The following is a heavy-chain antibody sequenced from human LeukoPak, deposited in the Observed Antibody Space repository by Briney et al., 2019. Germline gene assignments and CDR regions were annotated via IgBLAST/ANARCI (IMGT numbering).Heavy chain of an antibody. V-gene: IGHV3-30*04. CDR2: ISYDGSIK. J-gene: IGHJ5*02. D-gene: IGHD5-18*01. Sequence: PGRSLRLSCAASGFTFSSYVMYWVRQAPGKGLEWVAVISYDGSIKYYADSVKGRFTISRDNSKNTLYLQMNSLRAEDTAVYYCARGGYSYLSTVWFDPWGQGTLVTVSS. CDR1: GFTFSSYV. CDR3: ARGGYSYLSTVWFDP.